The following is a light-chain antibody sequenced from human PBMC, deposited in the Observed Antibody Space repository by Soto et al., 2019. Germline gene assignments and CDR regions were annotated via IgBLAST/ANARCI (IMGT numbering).Light chain of an antibody. CDR1: QNVDGD. V-gene: IGKV3-15*01. J-gene: IGKJ1*01. Sequence: EGVTTQSPATLSVSPGERVTLSCRASQNVDGDLAWYQQKPGQAPRLLIYRTSTRANGTPVRFSGSGSGTEFTLTISSLQSEDFAVYYCQEYNGRSSFGQGTKVEIK. CDR2: RTS. CDR3: QEYNGRSS.